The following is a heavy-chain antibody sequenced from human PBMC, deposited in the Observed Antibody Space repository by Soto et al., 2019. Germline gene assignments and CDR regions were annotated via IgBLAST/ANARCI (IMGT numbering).Heavy chain of an antibody. V-gene: IGHV3-30-3*01. Sequence: QVQLVESGGGVVQPGRSLRLSCAASGFTFSSYAMHWVRQAPGKGLEWVAVISYDGSNKYYADSVKGRFTISRHNSKNTLYLQMNSLRAEDTAVYYCARGRWAGQWLGTDAFDIWGQGTMVTVSS. J-gene: IGHJ3*02. CDR3: ARGRWAGQWLGTDAFDI. CDR2: ISYDGSNK. CDR1: GFTFSSYA. D-gene: IGHD6-19*01.